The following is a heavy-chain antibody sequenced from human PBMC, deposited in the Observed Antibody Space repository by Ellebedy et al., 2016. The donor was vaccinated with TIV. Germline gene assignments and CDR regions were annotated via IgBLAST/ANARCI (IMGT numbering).Heavy chain of an antibody. D-gene: IGHD1-1*01. CDR2: VYYTGST. V-gene: IGHV4-59*13. J-gene: IGHJ4*02. Sequence: SETLSLTXTVSGGSISTYHWNWVRQAPGREPEWIGFVYYTGSTSYSPSLRSRLTISVDTSKNQFSLKLSSVTAADSAKYYCAKERRRGIGAITTWYIEYWGRGTLVTVSS. CDR3: AKERRRGIGAITTWYIEY. CDR1: GGSISTYH.